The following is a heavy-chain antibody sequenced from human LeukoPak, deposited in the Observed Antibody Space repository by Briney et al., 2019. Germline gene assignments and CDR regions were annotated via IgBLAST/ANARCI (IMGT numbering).Heavy chain of an antibody. CDR3: ARVPERSVKH. J-gene: IGHJ4*02. Sequence: SETLSLTCAVYGGSFSGYYWSWIRQPPGKGLEWIGEINHSGSTNYNPSLKSRVTISVDTSKNQFSLKLSSVTAADTAVYYCARVPERSVKHWGQGTLVTVSS. V-gene: IGHV4-34*01. CDR2: INHSGST. D-gene: IGHD3-3*01. CDR1: GGSFSGYY.